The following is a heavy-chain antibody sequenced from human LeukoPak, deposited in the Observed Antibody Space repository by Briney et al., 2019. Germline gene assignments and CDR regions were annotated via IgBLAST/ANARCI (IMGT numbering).Heavy chain of an antibody. J-gene: IGHJ4*02. Sequence: GGSLRLSCAASGFTFSNYAMSWVRQAPGKGLEWVPAINDSGGSTYYADSVKGRFTISRDSSKNTLFLQMNRLRPEDAAVYYCAKAPVTTCRGAFCYPFDYWGLGTLVTVSS. CDR3: AKAPVTTCRGAFCYPFDY. CDR2: INDSGGST. D-gene: IGHD2-15*01. V-gene: IGHV3-23*01. CDR1: GFTFSNYA.